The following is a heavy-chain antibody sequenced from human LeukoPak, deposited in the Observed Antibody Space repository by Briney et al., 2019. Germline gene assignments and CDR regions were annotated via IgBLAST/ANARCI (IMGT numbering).Heavy chain of an antibody. CDR3: AKGDLGYCSSTSCNDH. CDR1: GFTFSSYA. CDR2: ISGSGGST. V-gene: IGHV3-23*01. J-gene: IGHJ5*02. Sequence: PGGSLRLSCAVSGFTFSSYAMSWVRQAPGKGLEWVSAISGSGGSTYYADSVKGRFTISRDNSKNTLYLQMNSLRAEDMAVYYCAKGDLGYCSSTSCNDHWGQGTLVTVSS. D-gene: IGHD2-2*01.